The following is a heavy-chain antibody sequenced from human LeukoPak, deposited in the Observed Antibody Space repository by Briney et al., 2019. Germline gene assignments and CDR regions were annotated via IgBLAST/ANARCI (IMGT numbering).Heavy chain of an antibody. D-gene: IGHD2-2*02. J-gene: IGHJ4*02. CDR3: ARGWSIPATHPIDY. Sequence: GGSLRLSCAASGFTFTSYGMHWVRQAPGKGLEWVAVIWYDGSNKYYADSVKGRFTISRDSSKNTLFLQMNSLRAEDTAVYYCARGWSIPATHPIDYWGQGALVTVSS. CDR2: IWYDGSNK. V-gene: IGHV3-33*08. CDR1: GFTFTSYG.